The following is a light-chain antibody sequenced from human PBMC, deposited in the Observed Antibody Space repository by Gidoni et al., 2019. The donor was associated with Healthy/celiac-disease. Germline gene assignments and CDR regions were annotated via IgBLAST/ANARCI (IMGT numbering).Light chain of an antibody. CDR2: GAS. CDR3: KQYNNWPSGT. V-gene: IGKV3-15*01. CDR1: QSVSSN. Sequence: EIVMTQSPATLSVSPGERATLSCRASQSVSSNLAWYQQKPGQAPSLLIYGASTRATGIPARFSGSGSGTEFTLTISSLQSEDFAVYYCKQYNNWPSGTFGQGTKVEIK. J-gene: IGKJ1*01.